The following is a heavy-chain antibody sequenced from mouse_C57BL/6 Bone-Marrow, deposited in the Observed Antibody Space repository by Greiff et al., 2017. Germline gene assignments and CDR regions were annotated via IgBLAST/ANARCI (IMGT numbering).Heavy chain of an antibody. CDR3: TSYYSNPFAY. J-gene: IGHJ3*01. D-gene: IGHD2-5*01. CDR1: GFTFSSYA. Sequence: EVQRVESGEGLVKPGGSLKLSCAASGFTFSSYAMSWVRQTPEKRLEWVAYISSGGDYIYYADTVKGRFTISRDNARNTLYLQMSSLKSEDTAMYYCTSYYSNPFAYWGQGTLVTVSA. CDR2: ISSGGDYI. V-gene: IGHV5-9-1*02.